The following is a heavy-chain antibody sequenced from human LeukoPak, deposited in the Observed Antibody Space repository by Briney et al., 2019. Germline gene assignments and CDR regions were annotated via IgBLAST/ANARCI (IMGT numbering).Heavy chain of an antibody. CDR1: GFTFSSYE. V-gene: IGHV3-48*03. CDR2: ISSSGSTI. CDR3: AKAWGIVVVPAATYFDY. Sequence: GGSLRLSCAASGFTFSSYEMNWVRQAPGKGLEWVSYISSSGSTIYYADSVKGRFTISRDNAKNSLYLQMNSLRAEDTAVYYCAKAWGIVVVPAATYFDYWGQGTLVTVSS. D-gene: IGHD2-2*01. J-gene: IGHJ4*02.